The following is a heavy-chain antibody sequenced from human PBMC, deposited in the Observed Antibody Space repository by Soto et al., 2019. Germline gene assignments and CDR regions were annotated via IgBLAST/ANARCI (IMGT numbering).Heavy chain of an antibody. D-gene: IGHD3-10*01. V-gene: IGHV1-24*01. J-gene: IGHJ6*03. Sequence: QVQLVQSGAEVKKPGASVKVSCKVSGYTLTELSMHWVGQAPGKGLEWMGGFDPEDGETIYAQKLQGRVTMTEDTSTDTAYIELSSLRSEDTAVYYCATGGHITIVRGVRAYYYYMDVWGKGTTVTVSS. CDR2: FDPEDGET. CDR1: GYTLTELS. CDR3: ATGGHITIVRGVRAYYYYMDV.